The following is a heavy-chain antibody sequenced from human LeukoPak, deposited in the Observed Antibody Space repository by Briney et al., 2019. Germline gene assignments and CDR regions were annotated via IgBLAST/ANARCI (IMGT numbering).Heavy chain of an antibody. J-gene: IGHJ3*02. V-gene: IGHV3-48*04. D-gene: IGHD1-26*01. CDR1: GFTFSSYS. Sequence: GGSLRLSCAASGFTFSSYSMNWVRQAPGEGLEWVSYISSSSSTIYYADSVKGRFTISRDNAKNSLYLQMNSLRAEDTAVYYCARGVWELPGVDAFDIWGQGTMVTVSS. CDR3: ARGVWELPGVDAFDI. CDR2: ISSSSSTI.